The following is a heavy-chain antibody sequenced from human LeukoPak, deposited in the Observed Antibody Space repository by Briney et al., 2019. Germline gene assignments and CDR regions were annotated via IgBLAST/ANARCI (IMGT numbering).Heavy chain of an antibody. D-gene: IGHD3-10*01. Sequence: GASVKVSCKASGGTFSSYAISWVRQAPGQGLEWMGWIIPIFGTANYAQKFQGRVTITADESTSTAYMELSSLRSEDTAVYYCARGPQLWFGEPPVGPWGQGTLVTVSS. CDR3: ARGPQLWFGEPPVGP. V-gene: IGHV1-69*13. CDR2: IIPIFGTA. CDR1: GGTFSSYA. J-gene: IGHJ5*02.